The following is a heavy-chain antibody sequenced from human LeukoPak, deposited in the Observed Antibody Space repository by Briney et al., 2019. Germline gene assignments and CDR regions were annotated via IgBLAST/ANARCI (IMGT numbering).Heavy chain of an antibody. V-gene: IGHV1-46*01. J-gene: IGHJ4*02. CDR2: IYPRDGST. CDR1: GYSFTSNY. Sequence: ASVKVSCKASGYSFTSNYIHWVRQAPGQGLEWMGMIYPRDGSTSYAQKFQGRVTVTRDTSTSTVHMELSGLRSEDTAVYYCARNQEAFDYWGQGTLVTVSS. CDR3: ARNQEAFDY.